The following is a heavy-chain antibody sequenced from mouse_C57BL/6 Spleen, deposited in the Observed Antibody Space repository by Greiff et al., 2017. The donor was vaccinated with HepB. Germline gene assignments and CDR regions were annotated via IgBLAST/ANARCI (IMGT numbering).Heavy chain of an antibody. CDR3: ARRAGSSYDYYAMDY. CDR1: GYTFTSYW. D-gene: IGHD1-1*01. CDR2: IYPGSGST. V-gene: IGHV1-55*01. J-gene: IGHJ4*01. Sequence: VQLQQSGAELVKPGASVKMSCKASGYTFTSYWITWVKQRPGQGLEWIGDIYPGSGSTNYNEKFKSKATLTVDTSSSTAYMQLSSLTSEDSAVYYCARRAGSSYDYYAMDYWGQGTSVTVSS.